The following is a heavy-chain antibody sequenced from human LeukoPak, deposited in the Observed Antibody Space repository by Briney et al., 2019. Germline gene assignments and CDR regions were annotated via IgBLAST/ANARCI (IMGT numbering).Heavy chain of an antibody. CDR2: IYPGDSDT. CDR3: ARLNGKAIGAFDI. V-gene: IGHV5-51*01. Sequence: KFGESLKISCQGSGYSFTSYWIGWVRQMPGKGLEWMGIIYPGDSDTRYSPSFQGQVTISADKSISTAYLQWSSLKASDTAMYYCARLNGKAIGAFDIWGQGTMVTVSS. J-gene: IGHJ3*02. D-gene: IGHD2-21*01. CDR1: GYSFTSYW.